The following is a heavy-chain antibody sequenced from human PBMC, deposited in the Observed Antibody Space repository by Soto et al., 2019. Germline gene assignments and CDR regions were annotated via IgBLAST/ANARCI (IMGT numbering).Heavy chain of an antibody. Sequence: QVQLVGSGGGVVQPGRSLRLSCAASGFTFSSYGMHWVRQAPGKGLEWVAVIWYDGSNKYYADSVKGRFTISRDNSKNTLYMKMNSLRAEDTAVYYCARDQGGYSYGPSYYDYGMDVWGQGTTVTVSS. D-gene: IGHD5-18*01. V-gene: IGHV3-33*01. CDR1: GFTFSSYG. J-gene: IGHJ6*02. CDR3: ARDQGGYSYGPSYYDYGMDV. CDR2: IWYDGSNK.